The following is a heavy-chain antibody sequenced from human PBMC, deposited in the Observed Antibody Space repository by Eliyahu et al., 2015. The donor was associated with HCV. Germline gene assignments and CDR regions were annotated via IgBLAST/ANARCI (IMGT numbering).Heavy chain of an antibody. CDR3: ARLRGPTQDRTLGVGATRFDP. D-gene: IGHD1-26*01. CDR2: INAGNGNT. J-gene: IGHJ5*02. Sequence: QVQLVQSGAEVKKPGAXVKVSCKASGYTFTXYAMHXVRQAPGQRLEWMGWINAGNGNTKYSQKXQGXVTITRDTSASTAYMELSSLRSEDTAVYYCARLRGPTQDRTLGVGATRFDPWGQGTLVTVSS. CDR1: GYTFTXYA. V-gene: IGHV1-3*01.